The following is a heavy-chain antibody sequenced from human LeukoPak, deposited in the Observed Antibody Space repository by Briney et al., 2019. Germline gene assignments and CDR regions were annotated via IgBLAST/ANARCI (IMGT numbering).Heavy chain of an antibody. Sequence: HSGGSLRLSCAASGFTFSSYGMHWVRQAPGKGLVWVSRIKSDGSSTTYADSVKGRFTISRDNAKNTLYLQMNSLRVEDTAVYYCARRAAALDAFDIWGQGTMVTVSS. CDR1: GFTFSSYG. D-gene: IGHD6-13*01. CDR2: IKSDGSST. CDR3: ARRAAALDAFDI. J-gene: IGHJ3*02. V-gene: IGHV3-74*01.